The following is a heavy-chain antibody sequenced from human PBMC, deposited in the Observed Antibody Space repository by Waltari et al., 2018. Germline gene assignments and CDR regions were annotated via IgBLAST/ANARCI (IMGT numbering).Heavy chain of an antibody. Sequence: QVQLVQSGAEVKKPGASVKVSCKASGYTFTSYDIHWVGQATGHGLEWMGWMNPNSGNTGYAQKFQGRVTMTRNTSISTAYMELSSLRSEDTAVYYCSLLAGSGSYLSYYYYMDVWGKGTTVTVSS. CDR1: GYTFTSYD. D-gene: IGHD3-10*01. CDR3: SLLAGSGSYLSYYYYMDV. J-gene: IGHJ6*03. V-gene: IGHV1-8*01. CDR2: MNPNSGNT.